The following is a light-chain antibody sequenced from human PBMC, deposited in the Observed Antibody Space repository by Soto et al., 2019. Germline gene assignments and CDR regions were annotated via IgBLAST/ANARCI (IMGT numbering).Light chain of an antibody. CDR2: EVS. CDR1: SSDVGGYNY. Sequence: QSVLTQPPSVSGSPGQSITISCTGTSSDVGGYNYVSWYQQHPGKAPKLMIYEVSNRPSGVSNRFSGSKSGNTASLTISGLQAEDEADYYCTSYRSGSIHVVFGGGTKLTVL. CDR3: TSYRSGSIHVV. V-gene: IGLV2-14*01. J-gene: IGLJ2*01.